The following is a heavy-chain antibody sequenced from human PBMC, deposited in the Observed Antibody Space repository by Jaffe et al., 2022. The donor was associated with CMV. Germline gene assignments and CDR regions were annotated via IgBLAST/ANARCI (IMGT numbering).Heavy chain of an antibody. CDR1: GYSFTSYW. J-gene: IGHJ3*02. CDR2: IDPSDSYT. V-gene: IGHV5-10-1*03. CDR3: ARQTSYYYDSSGSHDAFDI. Sequence: EVQLVQSGAEVKKPGESLRISCKGSGYSFTSYWISWVRQMPGKGLEWMGRIDPSDSYTNYSPSFQGHVTISADKSISTAYLQWSSLKASDTAMYYCARQTSYYYDSSGSHDAFDIWGQGTMVTVSS. D-gene: IGHD3-22*01.